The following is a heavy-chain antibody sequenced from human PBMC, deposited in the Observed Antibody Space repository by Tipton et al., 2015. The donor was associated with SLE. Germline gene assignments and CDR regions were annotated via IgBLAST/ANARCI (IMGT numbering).Heavy chain of an antibody. D-gene: IGHD2-2*03. CDR2: IDHSRST. CDR1: GGSFSVHY. J-gene: IGHJ4*02. CDR3: ARHAYGYCSSTSCYVSELDY. Sequence: TLSLTCAVYGGSFSVHYWSWSWIRQPPGKGLEWIGEIDHSRSTNYNPSLKSRVTISRDTSKNQFSLRLSSVTAADTAVYYCARHAYGYCSSTSCYVSELDYWGQGTLVTVSS. V-gene: IGHV4-34*01.